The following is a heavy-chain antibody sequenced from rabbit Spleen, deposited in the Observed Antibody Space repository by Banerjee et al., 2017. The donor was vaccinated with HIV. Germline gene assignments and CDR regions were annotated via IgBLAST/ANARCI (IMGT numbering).Heavy chain of an antibody. CDR1: GVSFSSNYY. Sequence: QSLEESGEDLVKPGASLTLTCSASGVSFSSNYYMCWVRQAPGKGLEWIACINIVTGKSVYASWAKGRFIMSRTSSTTVTLQMTSLTAADTATYFCARDAATSFSSYGMDLWGQGTLVTVS. V-gene: IGHV1S40*01. CDR3: ARDAATSFSSYGMDL. CDR2: INIVTGKS. D-gene: IGHD8-1*01. J-gene: IGHJ6*01.